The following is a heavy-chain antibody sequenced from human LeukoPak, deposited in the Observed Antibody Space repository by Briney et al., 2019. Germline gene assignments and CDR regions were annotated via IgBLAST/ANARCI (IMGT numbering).Heavy chain of an antibody. D-gene: IGHD6-19*01. CDR1: GFTFDDYA. CDR3: ARESIAEAGAPFDY. Sequence: GRSLRLSCAASGFTFDDYAMHWVRQAPGKGLEWVSGISWNSGSIGYADSVKGRFTISRDNAKNSLYLQMNSLRAEDTAVYYCARESIAEAGAPFDYWGQGTLVTVSS. J-gene: IGHJ4*02. V-gene: IGHV3-9*01. CDR2: ISWNSGSI.